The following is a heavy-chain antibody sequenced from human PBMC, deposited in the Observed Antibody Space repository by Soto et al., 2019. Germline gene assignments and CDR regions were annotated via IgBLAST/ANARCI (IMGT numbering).Heavy chain of an antibody. D-gene: IGHD1-26*01. J-gene: IGHJ4*02. V-gene: IGHV4-59*01. CDR3: AKKQGGAPAFDY. CDR2: IYYSGST. CDR1: GGSISSYY. Sequence: GPGPWTTSETLSLTCTVSGGSISSYYWSWIRQSPGKGLEWIGYIYYSGSTNYNPSLKSRVTKSVDTSKNHFSLKRISVPVADPAVYYCAKKQGGAPAFDYWGQGPLVTVPS.